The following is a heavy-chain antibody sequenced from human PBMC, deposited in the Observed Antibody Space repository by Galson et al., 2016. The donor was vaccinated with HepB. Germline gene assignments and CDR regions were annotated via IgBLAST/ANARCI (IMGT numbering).Heavy chain of an antibody. V-gene: IGHV1-69*13. CDR1: GGNLNSYA. CDR3: ARMSTIHGFRWYFDL. J-gene: IGHJ2*01. D-gene: IGHD5-24*01. Sequence: SVKVSCKASGGNLNSYAINWLRQAPGQGLEWMGGIIPIFGTTIYAQMFLDRVKITADGSTNTAYMELRSPKSDDTAFYYCARMSTIHGFRWYFDLLGRGTLVSVSS. CDR2: IIPIFGTT.